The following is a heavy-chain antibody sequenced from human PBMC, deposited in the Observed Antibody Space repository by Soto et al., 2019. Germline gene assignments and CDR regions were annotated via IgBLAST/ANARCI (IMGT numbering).Heavy chain of an antibody. V-gene: IGHV4-59*01. CDR2: IYYSGST. CDR1: GGSISSYY. Sequence: SETLSLTCTVSGGSISSYYWSWIRQPPGKGLEWIGYIYYSGSTNYNPSLKSRVTISVDTSKNQFSLKLSSVTAADTAVYYCARGLTAAGRYHYYMDFWGQGTTVPVAS. D-gene: IGHD6-13*01. CDR3: ARGLTAAGRYHYYMDF. J-gene: IGHJ6*03.